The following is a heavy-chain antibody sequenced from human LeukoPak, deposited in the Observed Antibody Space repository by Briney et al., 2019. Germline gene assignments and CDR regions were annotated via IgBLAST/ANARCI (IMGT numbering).Heavy chain of an antibody. V-gene: IGHV1-46*01. Sequence: GASVKVSCKASGYTFTSYYMHWVRQAPGQGLEWMGIINPSGGSTSCAQKFQGRVTMTRDTSTSTVYMELSSLRSEDTAVYYCARDRAMVHDYYYGMDVWGQGTTVTVS. CDR3: ARDRAMVHDYYYGMDV. CDR2: INPSGGST. J-gene: IGHJ6*02. CDR1: GYTFTSYY. D-gene: IGHD5-18*01.